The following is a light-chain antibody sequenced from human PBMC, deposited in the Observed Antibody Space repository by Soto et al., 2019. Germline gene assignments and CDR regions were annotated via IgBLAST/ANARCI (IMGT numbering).Light chain of an antibody. CDR3: QQASSFPPT. J-gene: IGKJ5*01. V-gene: IGKV1-12*01. Sequence: DIQMTQSPSSVSASVGDRVTITCRASQDISSWLAGYQQKPGKAPKILIFAASSLQGGVQSRFSGSGSGTEFTLTISSLQPEDFATYYCQQASSFPPTFGQGTRLDIK. CDR2: AAS. CDR1: QDISSW.